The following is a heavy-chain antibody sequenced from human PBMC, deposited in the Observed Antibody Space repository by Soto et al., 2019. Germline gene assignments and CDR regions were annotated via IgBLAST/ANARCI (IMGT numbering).Heavy chain of an antibody. V-gene: IGHV1-69*06. D-gene: IGHD3-22*01. CDR1: GGTFSSYA. J-gene: IGHJ4*02. Sequence: QVQLVQSGAEVKKPGSSVKVSCKASGGTFSSYAISWVRQAPGQGLAWMGGIIPIFGTANYAQKFQGRVTITADKSTSTAYMELSSLRSEDTAVYYCARGTNAPSSHYYASSLTKEHQGFAYWGQGTLVTVSS. CDR2: IIPIFGTA. CDR3: ARGTNAPSSHYYASSLTKEHQGFAY.